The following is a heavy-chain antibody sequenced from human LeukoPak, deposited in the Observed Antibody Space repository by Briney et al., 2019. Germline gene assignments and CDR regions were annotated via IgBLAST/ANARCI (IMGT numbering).Heavy chain of an antibody. D-gene: IGHD3-9*01. V-gene: IGHV4-59*02. CDR1: RFTASSNY. CDR2: VFYSGKT. Sequence: PGGSLRLSCAASRFTASSNYMNWNSQSPGKGRELIGTVFYSGKTYYNPSLKSRVTLSVDTSKNQFSLKVTSVTAADTAMYYCARKDILTGKIQPWGQGTLVTVSS. J-gene: IGHJ5*02. CDR3: ARKDILTGKIQP.